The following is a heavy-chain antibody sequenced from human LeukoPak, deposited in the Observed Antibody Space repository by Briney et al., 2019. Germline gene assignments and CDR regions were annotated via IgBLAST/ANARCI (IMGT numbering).Heavy chain of an antibody. CDR3: ARARSGSYYNNWFDP. V-gene: IGHV1-8*01. D-gene: IGHD3-10*01. Sequence: ASVKVSCKASGYTFTSYDISWVRQATGQGLEWMGWMNPNSGNTGYVQKFQGRVTMTRNTSISTAYMELSSLRSEDTAVYYCARARSGSYYNNWFDPWGQGTLVTVSS. CDR1: GYTFTSYD. CDR2: MNPNSGNT. J-gene: IGHJ5*02.